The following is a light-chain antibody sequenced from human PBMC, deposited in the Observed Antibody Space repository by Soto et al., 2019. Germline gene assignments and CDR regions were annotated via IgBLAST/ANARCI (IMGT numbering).Light chain of an antibody. V-gene: IGKV3-11*01. CDR3: QQRSNWQGLT. CDR1: QSVSSY. J-gene: IGKJ4*01. CDR2: DAS. Sequence: EIVLTQSPATLSLSPGERATLSCRASQSVSSYLVWYQQKPGQAPRLLIYDASNRATGIPARFSGSGSGTDFTLTISSLEPEDFAVYYCQQRSNWQGLTFGGGTKVEIK.